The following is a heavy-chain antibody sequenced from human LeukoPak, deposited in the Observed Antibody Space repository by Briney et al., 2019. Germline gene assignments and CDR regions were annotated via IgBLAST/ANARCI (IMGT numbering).Heavy chain of an antibody. Sequence: GGSLKLSCATSGFTFNNYNMNWVRQAPGRALEWVSSITSSGTYIFYADSVKGRFTISRDNAKNTLYLQMNSLRAEDTAVYYCARDWFHAIDYWGQGTLVTVSS. CDR2: ITSSGTYI. V-gene: IGHV3-21*06. D-gene: IGHD2/OR15-2a*01. CDR3: ARDWFHAIDY. J-gene: IGHJ4*02. CDR1: GFTFNNYN.